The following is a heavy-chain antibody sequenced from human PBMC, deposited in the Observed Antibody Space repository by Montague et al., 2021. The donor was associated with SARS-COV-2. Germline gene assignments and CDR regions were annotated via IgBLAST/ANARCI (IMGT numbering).Heavy chain of an antibody. D-gene: IGHD6-13*01. J-gene: IGHJ4*02. CDR2: IKQDGSEQ. CDR1: GFTFSTYW. Sequence: SLRLSCAASGFTFSTYWMTWVRQAPGKGLEWVANIKQDGSEQYYXDSVRGRFTVSRDNAKKSLFLQMNSLRAEDTAVYFCARDPVEQQQLVHSLDYWGQGTLVIVSS. V-gene: IGHV3-7*01. CDR3: ARDPVEQQQLVHSLDY.